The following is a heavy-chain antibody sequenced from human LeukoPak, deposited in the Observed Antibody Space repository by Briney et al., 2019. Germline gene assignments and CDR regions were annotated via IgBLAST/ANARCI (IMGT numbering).Heavy chain of an antibody. V-gene: IGHV4-31*03. Sequence: PSETLSLTCTVSGAFISSGAYYWSWIRQHPGKGLEWIGYIYYSGSAYYNPSLKSRLSISVDTSKNQFSLRLSSVTAADTAVYYCARGPVADLWGQGTLVTVS. J-gene: IGHJ5*02. CDR2: IYYSGSA. CDR3: ARGPVADL. CDR1: GAFISSGAYY.